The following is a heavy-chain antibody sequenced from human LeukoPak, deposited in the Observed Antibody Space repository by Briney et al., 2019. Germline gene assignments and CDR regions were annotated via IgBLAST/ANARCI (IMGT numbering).Heavy chain of an antibody. CDR1: GYTFTSYY. CDR2: VNPSAGST. CDR3: ARSASGWGFDD. J-gene: IGHJ4*02. Sequence: ASVKVSCKASGYTFTSYYIHWVRQAPGQGLEWMGIVNPSAGSTSYAQKFQGRVTMTRDTSTSTVYMELSSLRSEDTAVYYCARSASGWGFDDWGQGTLVTVSS. V-gene: IGHV1-46*01. D-gene: IGHD6-19*01.